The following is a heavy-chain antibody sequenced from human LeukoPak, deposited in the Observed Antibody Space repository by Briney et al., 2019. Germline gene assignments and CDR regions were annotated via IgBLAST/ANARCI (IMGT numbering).Heavy chain of an antibody. V-gene: IGHV4-34*01. D-gene: IGHD3-10*01. CDR1: GGSFSGYY. CDR2: INHSGST. CDR3: ARRFGYNWFDP. Sequence: PSETLSLTCAVYGGSFSGYYWSWIRQPPGKGLEWIGEINHSGSTNYNPSLKSRVTISVDTPKNQFSLKLSSVTAADTAVYYCARRFGYNWFDPWGQGTLVTVSS. J-gene: IGHJ5*02.